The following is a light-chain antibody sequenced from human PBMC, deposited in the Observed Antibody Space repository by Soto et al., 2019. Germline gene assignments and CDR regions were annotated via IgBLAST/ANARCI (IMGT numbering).Light chain of an antibody. CDR2: KAS. V-gene: IGKV1-5*03. CDR1: QSISRW. Sequence: DIQMTQSPSTLSASVGDSVTITCRANQSISRWLAWYQQKLGKAPKLLIYKASSFESGAPSRFSGSGSGTEFTLTISSPQPDDFATYYCHHYSSNSPITFGQGTLLEIK. CDR3: HHYSSNSPIT. J-gene: IGKJ5*01.